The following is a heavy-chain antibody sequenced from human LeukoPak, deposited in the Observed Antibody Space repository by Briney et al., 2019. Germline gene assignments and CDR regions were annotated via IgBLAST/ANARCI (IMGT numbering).Heavy chain of an antibody. CDR3: AKDRCSNGIGCYYYYMDV. V-gene: IGHV3-30*04. CDR1: GFTFSSYA. Sequence: GGSLRLSCSASGFTFSSYAMHWVRQAPGKGLEWVAVISYDGGYKYYADSVKGRFTISRDNSKNTLYLQMNSLRAEDTAVYYCAKDRCSNGIGCYYYYMDVWGKGTTVTISS. D-gene: IGHD2-8*01. J-gene: IGHJ6*03. CDR2: ISYDGGYK.